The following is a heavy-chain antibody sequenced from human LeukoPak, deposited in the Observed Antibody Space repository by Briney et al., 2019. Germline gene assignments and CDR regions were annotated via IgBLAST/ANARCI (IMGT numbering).Heavy chain of an antibody. CDR2: INHSGST. CDR1: GGSFSGYY. V-gene: IGHV4-34*01. Sequence: SETLSLTCAVYGGSFSGYYWSWIRQPPGKGLEWIGEINHSGSTNYNPSLKSRVTISVDTSKNQFSLKLSSVTAADTAVYYCARVWEYSSSSLDAFDIWGQGTMVTVSS. CDR3: ARVWEYSSSSLDAFDI. D-gene: IGHD6-6*01. J-gene: IGHJ3*02.